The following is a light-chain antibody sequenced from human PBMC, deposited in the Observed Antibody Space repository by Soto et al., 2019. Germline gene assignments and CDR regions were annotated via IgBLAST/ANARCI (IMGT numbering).Light chain of an antibody. Sequence: QSVLTQPPSVSGAPGQRVTISCTGSNYNIGAGYDVHWYQQLPGTAPNLLIYGNTNRPSGVPDRFSGCKSGNSASLAITGRQAEDEADYYCRSYDHSLRVLFGGGTTLTVL. CDR1: NYNIGAGYD. CDR2: GNT. V-gene: IGLV1-40*01. CDR3: RSYDHSLRVL. J-gene: IGLJ2*01.